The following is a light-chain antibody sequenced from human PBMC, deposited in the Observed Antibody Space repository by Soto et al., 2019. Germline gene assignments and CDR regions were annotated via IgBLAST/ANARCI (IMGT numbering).Light chain of an antibody. CDR1: SSNIGSNY. CDR3: AAWDDSLSVVV. V-gene: IGLV1-47*01. J-gene: IGLJ2*01. CDR2: RNN. Sequence: QSVLTQPPSASGTPGQRVTISCSGSSSNIGSNYVYWYQQLPGTAPKLLIYRNNQRPSGVPDRFSGSKSGTSASLAISGLRSEDEADYYCAAWDDSLSVVVFGGGTK.